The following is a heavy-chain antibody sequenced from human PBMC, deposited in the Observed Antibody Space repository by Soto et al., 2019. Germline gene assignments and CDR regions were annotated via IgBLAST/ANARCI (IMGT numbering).Heavy chain of an antibody. CDR2: IYYIGST. D-gene: IGHD3-22*01. Sequence: SVTLSLTCTVSGGAISSSSYYWGWIRQPPGKGLEWIWSIYYIGSTYYNPSLKSRVTISVDTSKNQFSLKLSSVTAADTAVYYCARHYYDSSGYYPYYYYVMAVWGQGTTVTVSS. J-gene: IGHJ6*02. CDR1: GGAISSSSYY. V-gene: IGHV4-39*01. CDR3: ARHYYDSSGYYPYYYYVMAV.